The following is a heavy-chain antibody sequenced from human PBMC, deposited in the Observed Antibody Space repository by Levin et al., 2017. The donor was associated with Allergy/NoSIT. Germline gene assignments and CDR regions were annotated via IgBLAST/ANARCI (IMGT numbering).Heavy chain of an antibody. CDR3: AKGPTWGYGSGSYFLDY. J-gene: IGHJ4*02. V-gene: IGHV3-9*01. Sequence: GGSLRLSCAASGFTFDDYAMHWVRQAPGKGLEWVSGISWNSGSIGYADSVKGRFTISRDNAKNSLYLQMNSLRAEDTALYYCAKGPTWGYGSGSYFLDYWGQGTLVTVSS. CDR1: GFTFDDYA. D-gene: IGHD3-10*01. CDR2: ISWNSGSI.